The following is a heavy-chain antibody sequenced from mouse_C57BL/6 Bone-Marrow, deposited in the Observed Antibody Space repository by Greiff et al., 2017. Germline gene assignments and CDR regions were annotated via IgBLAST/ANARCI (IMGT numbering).Heavy chain of an antibody. CDR3: ITWPDDGVYVCPTDFAY. CDR2: IDPENGDT. J-gene: IGHJ2*01. V-gene: IGHV14-4*01. Sequence: VQLQQSGAELVRPGASVKLSCTASGFNIKDDYMHWVKQRPEQGLEWIGWIDPENGDTEYASKFQGKATITADTSSNTAYLQLSSLTSEDTAVFCCITWPDDGVYVCPTDFAYWGQGTTLTVS. D-gene: IGHD2-3*01. CDR1: GFNIKDDY.